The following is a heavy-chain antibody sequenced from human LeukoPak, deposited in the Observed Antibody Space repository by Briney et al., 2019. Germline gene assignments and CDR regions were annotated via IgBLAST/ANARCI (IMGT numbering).Heavy chain of an antibody. CDR2: IISSSSYI. V-gene: IGHV3-21*01. J-gene: IGHJ4*02. CDR1: GFTFSTYS. Sequence: GGSLRLSCAASGFTFSTYSMNWVSQAPGKGLEWVSSIISSSSYIYYADSVKGRFTISRDNAKNSLYLQMNSLRAEDTAVYYCARDPQYCSGGSCYSFDYWGQGTLVTVSS. D-gene: IGHD2-15*01. CDR3: ARDPQYCSGGSCYSFDY.